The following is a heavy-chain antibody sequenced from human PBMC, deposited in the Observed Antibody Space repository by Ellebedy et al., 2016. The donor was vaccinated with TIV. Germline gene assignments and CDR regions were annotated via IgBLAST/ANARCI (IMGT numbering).Heavy chain of an antibody. J-gene: IGHJ4*02. V-gene: IGHV3-7*01. CDR1: GFTFTNYW. Sequence: GGSLRLSCAASGFTFTNYWMSWVRQAPGKGLEWVATIKQGGSEKYYVDSVKGRFTISRDNAKNSLSLEMNSLRDEDTAVYFCARDIGWYTFDYWGQGALVTVSS. CDR3: ARDIGWYTFDY. D-gene: IGHD6-19*01. CDR2: IKQGGSEK.